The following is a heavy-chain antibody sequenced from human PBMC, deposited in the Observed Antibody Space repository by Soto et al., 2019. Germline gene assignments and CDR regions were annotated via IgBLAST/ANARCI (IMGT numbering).Heavy chain of an antibody. V-gene: IGHV1-69*01. D-gene: IGHD2-2*01. CDR3: ARSQGSSTSLEIYYYYYYGMDV. CDR1: GGTFSSYA. J-gene: IGHJ6*02. Sequence: QVQLVQSGAEVKKPGSSVKVSCKASGGTFSSYAISWVRQAPGQGLEWMGGSIPISGTANYAKKFQGRVTIPEDESTSTAYRELSSLRSEDTAVYYCARSQGSSTSLEIYYYYYYGMDVWGQGTTVTVSS. CDR2: SIPISGTA.